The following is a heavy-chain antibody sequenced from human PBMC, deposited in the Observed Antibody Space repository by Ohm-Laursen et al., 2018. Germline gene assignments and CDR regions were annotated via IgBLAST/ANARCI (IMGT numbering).Heavy chain of an antibody. Sequence: GSLSLSCAASGFTFSSYSMNWVRQAPGKGLDWVSSISSSSSYIYYADSVKGRFAISRDNAKNSLFLQMNSLRAEDTAVYYCARVMATDNGGNSGAFDIWGQGTVVTVSS. D-gene: IGHD4-23*01. J-gene: IGHJ3*02. CDR1: GFTFSSYS. CDR2: ISSSSSYI. CDR3: ARVMATDNGGNSGAFDI. V-gene: IGHV3-21*01.